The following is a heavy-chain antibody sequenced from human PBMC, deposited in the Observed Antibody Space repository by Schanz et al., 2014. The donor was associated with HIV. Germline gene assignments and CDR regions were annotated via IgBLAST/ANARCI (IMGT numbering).Heavy chain of an antibody. J-gene: IGHJ6*02. CDR1: GFTFSTYG. CDR2: ISYDGSNK. CDR3: ARVANWDYYGMDA. D-gene: IGHD3-16*01. V-gene: IGHV3-30*03. Sequence: QVQLVESGGGVVQPGRSLRLSCAASGFTFSTYGMHWVRQGPGKGLEWVAFISYDGSNKYYADSVKGRFTISRDNSKNTLYLRMNSLRGEDTAVYYCARVANWDYYGMDAWGRGTTVTVSS.